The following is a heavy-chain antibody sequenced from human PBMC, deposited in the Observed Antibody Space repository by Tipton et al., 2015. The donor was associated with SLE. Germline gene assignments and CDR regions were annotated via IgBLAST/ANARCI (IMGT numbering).Heavy chain of an antibody. CDR1: GGSISSHY. V-gene: IGHV4-59*11. J-gene: IGHJ3*02. CDR3: ARGVRWSSSSRDAFDI. Sequence: TLSLTCTVSGGSISSHYWSWIRQPPGKGLEWIGYIYYSGSTNYNPSLKSRVTISVDTSKNQFSLKLSSVTAADTAVYYCARGVRWSSSSRDAFDIWGQGTMVTVSS. D-gene: IGHD6-6*01. CDR2: IYYSGST.